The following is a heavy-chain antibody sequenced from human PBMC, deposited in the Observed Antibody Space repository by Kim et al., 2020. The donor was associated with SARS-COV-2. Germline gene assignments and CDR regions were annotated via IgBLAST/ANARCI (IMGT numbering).Heavy chain of an antibody. CDR3: ARERGVYSSNWVYFDY. D-gene: IGHD6-13*01. J-gene: IGHJ4*02. Sequence: SVKVSCKASGGTFSSYAVSWVRQAPGQGLEWMGRFIPILDVPNYAQRFQDRATLTADKSTSTAYMELSSLRFEDTAVYYCARERGVYSSNWVYFDYWGQGTPVTVSS. CDR1: GGTFSSYA. V-gene: IGHV1-69*04. CDR2: FIPILDVP.